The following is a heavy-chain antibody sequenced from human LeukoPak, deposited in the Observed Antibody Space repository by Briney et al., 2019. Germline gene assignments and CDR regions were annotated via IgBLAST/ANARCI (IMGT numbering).Heavy chain of an antibody. Sequence: SSETLSLTCTVSGGSISSSSYYWGWIRQPPGKGLEWIGSIYYSGSTYYNPSLKSRVTISVDTSKNQFSLKLSSVTAADTAVYYCARDAVTTYDYFDYWGQGTPVTVSS. CDR2: IYYSGST. V-gene: IGHV4-39*02. CDR1: GGSISSSSYY. J-gene: IGHJ4*02. D-gene: IGHD4-11*01. CDR3: ARDAVTTYDYFDY.